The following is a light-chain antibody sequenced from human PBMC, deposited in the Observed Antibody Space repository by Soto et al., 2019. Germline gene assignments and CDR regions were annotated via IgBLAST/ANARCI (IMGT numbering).Light chain of an antibody. CDR3: QQYNNWPWT. CDR2: GAS. Sequence: EIVMTQSPATLSVSPGERVTLSCRASQTISTNLAWYQQKPGQAPRLLIYGASKRATGFPARFSGSGSGTDFTLTISSLQSEDFAVYYCQQYNNWPWTFGQGTKVEIK. V-gene: IGKV3-15*01. CDR1: QTISTN. J-gene: IGKJ1*01.